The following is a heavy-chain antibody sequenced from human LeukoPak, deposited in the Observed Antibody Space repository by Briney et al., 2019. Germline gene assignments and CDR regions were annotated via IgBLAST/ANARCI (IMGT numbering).Heavy chain of an antibody. V-gene: IGHV3-48*01. CDR1: GFTFSSYS. Sequence: PGGSLRLSCAASGFTFSSYSMNWVRQAPGKGLEWVSYISSSSSTIYYADSVKGRFTISRDNAKNSRYLQMNSLRAEDTAIYYCARGHPEDFDYWGQGTLVTVSS. CDR3: ARGHPEDFDY. CDR2: ISSSSSTI. J-gene: IGHJ4*02.